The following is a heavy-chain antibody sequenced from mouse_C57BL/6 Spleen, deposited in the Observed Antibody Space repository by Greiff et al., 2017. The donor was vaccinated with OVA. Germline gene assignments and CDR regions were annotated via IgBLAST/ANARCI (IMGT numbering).Heavy chain of an antibody. CDR3: TRDDYSNYYFDY. CDR1: GFTFSSYA. D-gene: IGHD2-5*01. V-gene: IGHV5-9-1*02. CDR2: ISSGGDYI. J-gene: IGHJ2*01. Sequence: EVQVVESGEGLVKPGGSLKLSCAASGFTFSSYAMSWVRQTPEKRLEWVAYISSGGDYIYYADTVKGRFTISRDNARNTLYLQMSSLKSEDTAMYYCTRDDYSNYYFDYWGQGTTLTVSS.